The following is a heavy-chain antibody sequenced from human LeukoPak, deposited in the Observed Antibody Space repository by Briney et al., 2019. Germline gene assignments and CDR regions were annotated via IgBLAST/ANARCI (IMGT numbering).Heavy chain of an antibody. CDR1: GLTFSSYA. D-gene: IGHD3-10*01. CDR3: AFSTYYYGSGSYYRGDYFDY. V-gene: IGHV3-23*01. J-gene: IGHJ4*02. CDR2: ISGSGGST. Sequence: GGSLRLSCAASGLTFSSYAMSWVRQAPGKGLEWVSAISGSGGSTYYADSVKGRFTISRDNSKNTLYLQMNSLRAEDTAVYYCAFSTYYYGSGSYYRGDYFDYWGQGTLVTVSS.